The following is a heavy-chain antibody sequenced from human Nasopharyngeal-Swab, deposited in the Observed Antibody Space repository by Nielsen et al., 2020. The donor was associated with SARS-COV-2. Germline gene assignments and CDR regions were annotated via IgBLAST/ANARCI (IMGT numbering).Heavy chain of an antibody. Sequence: ASVKVSCKASGYSFTSYSMHWVRQAPGQRLEWMAWLNGGNSNTEYSQRFQGRVTITRDTAASTAYMELSSLTSEDTAVYYCARGYDYIWGSYRNDAFDLWGQGTTVTVSP. CDR3: ARGYDYIWGSYRNDAFDL. J-gene: IGHJ3*01. D-gene: IGHD3-16*02. CDR2: LNGGNSNT. V-gene: IGHV1-3*01. CDR1: GYSFTSYS.